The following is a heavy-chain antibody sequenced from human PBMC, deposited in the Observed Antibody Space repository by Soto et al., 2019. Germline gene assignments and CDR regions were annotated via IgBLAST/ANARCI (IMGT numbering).Heavy chain of an antibody. CDR1: GGTFSSYA. CDR3: AHSGYCPNGVCHKPYYFAY. CDR2: IIPIFGTA. D-gene: IGHD2-8*01. Sequence: QVQLVQSGAEVKKPGSSVKVSCKASGGTFSSYAISWVRQAPGQGLEWMGGIIPIFGTANYAQKFQGRVTITADESTSTAYMGLSSLGSEDTAVNYGAHSGYCPNGVCHKPYYFAYWGQGSLVTVSS. J-gene: IGHJ4*02. V-gene: IGHV1-69*01.